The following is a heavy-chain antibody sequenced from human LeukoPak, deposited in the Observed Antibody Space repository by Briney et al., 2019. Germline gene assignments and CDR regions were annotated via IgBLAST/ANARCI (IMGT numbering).Heavy chain of an antibody. CDR1: GFTVSSNY. CDR3: ARDLYGSSWFAPFDY. V-gene: IGHV3-66*02. D-gene: IGHD6-13*01. CDR2: IYSGGST. J-gene: IGHJ4*02. Sequence: GGSLRLSCAASGFTVSSNYMSWVRQAPGKGLEWVSVIYSGGSTYYADSVKGRFTISRDNSKNTLYLQMNSLRAEDTAVYYCARDLYGSSWFAPFDYWGQGTLVTVSS.